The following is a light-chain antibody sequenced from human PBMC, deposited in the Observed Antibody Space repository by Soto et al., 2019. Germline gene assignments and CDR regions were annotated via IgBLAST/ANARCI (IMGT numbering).Light chain of an antibody. CDR1: QGMSSW. J-gene: IGKJ4*01. CDR2: AAS. Sequence: DIQMTHSPSSVYASVGDRVTISCRASQGMSSWLSWYQQKPGKAPKLLIYAASSLQSGVPSRFSGSGSGTDFTLTISSLQHEDFATYYCQQSNSFPPTFSGGTKVEIK. V-gene: IGKV1-12*01. CDR3: QQSNSFPPT.